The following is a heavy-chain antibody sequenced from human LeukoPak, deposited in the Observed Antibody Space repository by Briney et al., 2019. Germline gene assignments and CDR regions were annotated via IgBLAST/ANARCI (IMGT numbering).Heavy chain of an antibody. Sequence: SETLSLTCTVSGGSISSSSYYWGWLRQPPGKGLEWIGSIYYSGSTYYNPSLKSRVTISVDTSKNQFSLKLSSVTAANTAVYYCARDKIEDIIWFGELFPIWFDPWGQGTLVTVSS. CDR3: ARDKIEDIIWFGELFPIWFDP. V-gene: IGHV4-39*07. J-gene: IGHJ5*02. CDR1: GGSISSSSYY. D-gene: IGHD3-10*01. CDR2: IYYSGST.